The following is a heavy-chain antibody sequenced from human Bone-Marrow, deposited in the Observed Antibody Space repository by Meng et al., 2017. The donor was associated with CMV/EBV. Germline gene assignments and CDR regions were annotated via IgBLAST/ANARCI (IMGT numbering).Heavy chain of an antibody. D-gene: IGHD2-2*01. Sequence: YYGGWIRQPPGKGLEWIGSIYYSGSTDYNPSLKSRVTISVDASENQFALKLGSVTDADTAVYYCARDQWYCSSTRCYNYYYYGMDVWGQGTTVTVSS. V-gene: IGHV4-39*06. CDR3: ARDQWYCSSTRCYNYYYYGMDV. J-gene: IGHJ6*02. CDR2: IYYSGST. CDR1: YY.